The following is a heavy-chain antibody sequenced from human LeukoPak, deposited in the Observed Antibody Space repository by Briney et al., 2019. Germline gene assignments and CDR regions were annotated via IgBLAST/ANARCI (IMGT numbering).Heavy chain of an antibody. Sequence: GVSLRLSRAAYGFSFSDCDMHWVSQAPGKGPEWVGRSGGKRKGYATAYAASVKGRFTISRDESKNTAYLQMNTLRPEDKAVYYCTTYSSGHHWGQGTLVTVSS. D-gene: IGHD6-19*01. V-gene: IGHV3-73*01. CDR2: SGGKRKGYAT. CDR1: GFSFSDCD. CDR3: TTYSSGHH. J-gene: IGHJ5*02.